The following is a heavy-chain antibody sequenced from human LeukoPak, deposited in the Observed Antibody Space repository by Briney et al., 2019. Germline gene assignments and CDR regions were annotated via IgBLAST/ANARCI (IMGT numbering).Heavy chain of an antibody. CDR3: ARAPTGQIDY. V-gene: IGHV3-11*01. Sequence: GGSLRLSCAASGFTFSNAWMSWVRQAPGKGLEWVSYISGSGRPRYADSATGRFTISRDNARNSLYLQMSSLRVEDTAVYYCARAPTGQIDYWGQGTLVTVSS. D-gene: IGHD3-9*01. J-gene: IGHJ4*02. CDR2: ISGSGRP. CDR1: GFTFSNAW.